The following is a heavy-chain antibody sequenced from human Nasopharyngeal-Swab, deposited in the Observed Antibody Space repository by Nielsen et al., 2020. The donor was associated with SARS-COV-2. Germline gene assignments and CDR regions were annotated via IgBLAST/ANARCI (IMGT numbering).Heavy chain of an antibody. J-gene: IGHJ4*02. CDR2: ISGSGSNT. CDR3: AKDGGGWYTSGWYYFDS. V-gene: IGHV3-23*01. CDR1: GFTFSSYA. Sequence: GGSLRLSCAASGFTFSSYAMSWVRQAPGRGLEWVSSISGSGSNTYYRDSVKGRFTISRDNSQNTLYLQMNSLRAEDTALYYCAKDGGGWYTSGWYYFDSWGQQILVTVSS. D-gene: IGHD6-19*01.